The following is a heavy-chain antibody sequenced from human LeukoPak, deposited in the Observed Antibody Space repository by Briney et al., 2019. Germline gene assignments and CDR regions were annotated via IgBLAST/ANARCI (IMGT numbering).Heavy chain of an antibody. CDR2: IKEDGSEK. CDR3: ARPLMYYYGSETYFWFDP. J-gene: IGHJ5*02. V-gene: IGHV3-7*01. CDR1: GFTFSSYW. D-gene: IGHD3-10*01. Sequence: GGSLRLSCAASGFTFSSYWMSWVRQAPGKGLEWVANIKEDGSEKYYVDSVKGRFTISRDNAKNSLSLQMNSLRAEDTAVYYCARPLMYYYGSETYFWFDPWGQGTLVTVSS.